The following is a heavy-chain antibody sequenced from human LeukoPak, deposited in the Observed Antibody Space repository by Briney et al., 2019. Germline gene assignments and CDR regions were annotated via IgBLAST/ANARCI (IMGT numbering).Heavy chain of an antibody. D-gene: IGHD3-10*01. CDR3: ARATYGYFGY. CDR2: IKQDGSEK. J-gene: IGHJ4*02. Sequence: GGSLRLSCASSGFTFLSYWLSWPREAPGKGLEGVANIKQDGSEKYYVDSVKGRFTISSDNAKNSLYLQMNSLRAEDTAVYCCARATYGYFGYWGQGTLVTVSS. CDR1: GFTFLSYW. V-gene: IGHV3-7*03.